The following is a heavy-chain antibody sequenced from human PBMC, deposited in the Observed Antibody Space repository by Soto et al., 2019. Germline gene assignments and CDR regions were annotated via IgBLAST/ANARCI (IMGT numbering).Heavy chain of an antibody. J-gene: IGHJ4*02. CDR1: GFTFSSYA. CDR2: ISYDGSNK. Sequence: GGSLRLSCAASGFTFSSYAMHWVRQAPGKGLEWVAVISYDGSNKYYADSVKGRFTISRDNSKNTLYLQMNSLRAEDTAVYYCAREAYSYGTHYFGYWGQGTLVTVSS. V-gene: IGHV3-30-3*01. CDR3: AREAYSYGTHYFGY. D-gene: IGHD5-18*01.